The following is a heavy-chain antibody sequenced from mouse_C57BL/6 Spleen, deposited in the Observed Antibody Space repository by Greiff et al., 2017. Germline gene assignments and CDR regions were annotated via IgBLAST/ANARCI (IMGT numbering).Heavy chain of an antibody. Sequence: QVQLQQPGAELVRPGTSVKLSCKASGYTFTSYWMHWVKQRPGQGLEWIGEIDPSDSYTNYNQKFKGKATLTVDTSSSTAYMQLSSLTSEDSAVXYCARGDGEFAYWGQGTLVTVSA. D-gene: IGHD2-13*01. CDR3: ARGDGEFAY. V-gene: IGHV1-59*01. J-gene: IGHJ3*01. CDR1: GYTFTSYW. CDR2: IDPSDSYT.